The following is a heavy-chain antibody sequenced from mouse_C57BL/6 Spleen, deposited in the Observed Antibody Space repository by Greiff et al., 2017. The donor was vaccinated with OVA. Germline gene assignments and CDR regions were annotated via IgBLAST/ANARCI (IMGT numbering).Heavy chain of an antibody. V-gene: IGHV1-55*01. J-gene: IGHJ4*01. Sequence: QVQLKQPGAELVKPGASVKMSCKASGYTFTSYWITWVKQRPGQGLEWIGDIYPGSGSTNYNEKFKSKATLTVDTSSSTAYMQLSSLTSEDSAVYYCARMDDYDVDYYAMDYWGQGTSVTVSS. CDR1: GYTFTSYW. CDR3: ARMDDYDVDYYAMDY. CDR2: IYPGSGST. D-gene: IGHD2-4*01.